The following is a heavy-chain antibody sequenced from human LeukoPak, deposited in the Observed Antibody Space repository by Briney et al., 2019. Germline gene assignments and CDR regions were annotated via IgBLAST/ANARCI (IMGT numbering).Heavy chain of an antibody. D-gene: IGHD3-16*01. CDR2: ILYDGSNK. Sequence: GGSLRLSCAASGFSFSSYAMHWVRQAPGKGLEWVAVILYDGSNKYYADSVKGRFTISRDNSKNMLYLQMNSLRAEDTAVYYCAREVEGLDYWGQGTLVTASS. CDR1: GFSFSSYA. J-gene: IGHJ4*02. V-gene: IGHV3-30-3*01. CDR3: AREVEGLDY.